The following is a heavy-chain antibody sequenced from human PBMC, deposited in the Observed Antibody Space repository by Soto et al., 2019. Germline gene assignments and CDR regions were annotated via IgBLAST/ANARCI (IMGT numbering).Heavy chain of an antibody. J-gene: IGHJ5*02. CDR2: IFYLGSS. CDR3: ARHSFALRKNNLFAP. Sequence: SETKPLSSTFSYGTIVVRGCCLSWLHPHPGEGLEWIGSIFYLGSSYYNPSLKSRVTMSVDTSKNQFSLRLRSVTAADTALYFCARHSFALRKNNLFAPWGQGMMVPVS. D-gene: IGHD2-15*01. V-gene: IGHV4-39*01. CDR1: YGTIVVRGCC.